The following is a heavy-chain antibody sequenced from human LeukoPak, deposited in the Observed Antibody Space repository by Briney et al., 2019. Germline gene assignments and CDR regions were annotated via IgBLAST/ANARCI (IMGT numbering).Heavy chain of an antibody. CDR3: ARVYCSSTSCYGREHLDAFDI. CDR2: INRNSGGT. CDR1: GYTFTGYY. D-gene: IGHD2-2*01. Sequence: ASVEVSCKASGYTFTGYYMHWVRQAPGQGLEWMGRINRNSGGTNYAQKFQGRVTMTRDTSISTAYMKLSRLRSDDTAVYYCARVYCSSTSCYGREHLDAFDIWGQGTMVTVSS. V-gene: IGHV1-2*06. J-gene: IGHJ3*02.